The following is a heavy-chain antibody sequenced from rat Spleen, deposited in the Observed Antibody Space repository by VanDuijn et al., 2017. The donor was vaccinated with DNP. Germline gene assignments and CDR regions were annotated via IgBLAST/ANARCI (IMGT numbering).Heavy chain of an antibody. Sequence: EVQLVESGGGLVQPGNSLKLSCAASGFTFSDYAMAWVRQSLKKGLEWVAVIIYDGSNTHYRDSVKGRFTISRENAESTLYLQMNSLRSEDTATYYCARWGLGVGFAYWGQGTLVTVSS. V-gene: IGHV5-17*01. D-gene: IGHD4-3*01. CDR1: GFTFSDYA. CDR3: ARWGLGVGFAY. CDR2: IIYDGSNT. J-gene: IGHJ3*01.